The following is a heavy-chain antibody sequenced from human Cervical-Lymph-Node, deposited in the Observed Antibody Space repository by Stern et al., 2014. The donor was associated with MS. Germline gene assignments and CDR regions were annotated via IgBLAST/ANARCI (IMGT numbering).Heavy chain of an antibody. J-gene: IGHJ4*02. CDR1: GYTFTSYW. CDR3: ARQRYFDY. Sequence: EDQLVESGPEVKRPGESLKISCQASGYTFTSYWIGWVRQMPGKGLEWIAIIFPGGSDIRSSPSFQGQVTISAEKSSSTAYLQWNNLKASDTAIYYCARQRYFDYWGQGTLVTVSS. CDR2: IFPGGSDI. V-gene: IGHV5-51*01.